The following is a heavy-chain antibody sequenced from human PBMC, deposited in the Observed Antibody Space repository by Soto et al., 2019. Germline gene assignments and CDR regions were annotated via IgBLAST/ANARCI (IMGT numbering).Heavy chain of an antibody. CDR3: ARSGDNYNRLDY. V-gene: IGHV3-11*06. Sequence: GGSLRLSCEGSGFTFSDYYISWIRQAPGKGLGWISYSSNSGTFSRYADSVKGRFSISRDNTKNLLYPQMNSLRAEDTAVYYCARSGDNYNRLDYWGQGTPVTVSS. J-gene: IGHJ4*02. D-gene: IGHD1-1*01. CDR2: SSNSGTFS. CDR1: GFTFSDYY.